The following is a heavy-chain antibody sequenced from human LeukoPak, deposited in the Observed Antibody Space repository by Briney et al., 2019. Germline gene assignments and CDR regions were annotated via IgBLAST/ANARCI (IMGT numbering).Heavy chain of an antibody. D-gene: IGHD3-22*01. CDR3: ATYLLLYDSSGYPH. CDR2: FDPEDGET. Sequence: ASVKVSCKASGYTLTELSMHWVRQAPGKGLEWMGGFDPEDGETIYAQKFQGRVTMTEDTSTDTAYMELSSLRSEDTAVYYCATYLLLYDSSGYPHWGQGTLVTVSS. CDR1: GYTLTELS. V-gene: IGHV1-24*01. J-gene: IGHJ4*02.